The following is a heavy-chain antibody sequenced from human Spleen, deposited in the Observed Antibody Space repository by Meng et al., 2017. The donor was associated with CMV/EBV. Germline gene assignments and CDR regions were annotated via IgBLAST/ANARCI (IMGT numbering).Heavy chain of an antibody. V-gene: IGHV1-69*05. CDR1: SYA. Sequence: SYASSWVRQAPGQGLEWMGGIIPIFGTANYAQKFQGRVTITTDESTSTAYMELSSLRSEDTAVYYCARDRYCSSTSCYPSAEYFQHWGQGTLVTVSS. J-gene: IGHJ1*01. CDR2: IIPIFGTA. D-gene: IGHD2-2*01. CDR3: ARDRYCSSTSCYPSAEYFQH.